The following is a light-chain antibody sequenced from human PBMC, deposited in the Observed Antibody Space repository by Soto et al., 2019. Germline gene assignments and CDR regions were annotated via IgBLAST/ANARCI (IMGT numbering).Light chain of an antibody. J-gene: IGKJ1*01. CDR2: DAS. Sequence: EIVLTQSPATLSLSPGERATLSCRASQSVSSYLAWYQQKPGQAPRLLIYDASNRATGIPARFSGSGSGTDFTLTISSLEPEDFAVYYCQQRSNWPRMWTFGQGTKVDIK. CDR1: QSVSSY. CDR3: QQRSNWPRMWT. V-gene: IGKV3-11*01.